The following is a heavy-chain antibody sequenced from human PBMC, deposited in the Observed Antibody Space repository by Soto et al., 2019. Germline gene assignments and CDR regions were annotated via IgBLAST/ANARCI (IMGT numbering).Heavy chain of an antibody. Sequence: EVQLVESGGGLVQPGGSLRLSCAASGFTFSSYWMHWVRQAPGKGLVWVSRINSDGSSTSYADSVKGRFTISRDNAKNTLYLQMNSLRAEDTAVYYCASIFGVPADYYYYMDVWGKGTTVTVSS. V-gene: IGHV3-74*01. J-gene: IGHJ6*03. CDR1: GFTFSSYW. CDR3: ASIFGVPADYYYYMDV. CDR2: INSDGSST. D-gene: IGHD2-2*01.